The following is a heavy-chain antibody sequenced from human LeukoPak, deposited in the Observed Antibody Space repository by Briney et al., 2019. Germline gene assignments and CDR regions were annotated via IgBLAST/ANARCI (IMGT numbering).Heavy chain of an antibody. CDR3: TRGNSGSYYNQGFDY. CDR2: IRSKTYGCTT. J-gene: IGHJ4*02. CDR1: GFTFGDYS. D-gene: IGHD3-10*01. Sequence: PGGSLRLSCTASGFTFGDYSMTWVRQAPGKVLQWVGFIRSKTYGCTTEYAASVKGRFTISRDDSKSIAYLQMNSLKTEDTAVYYCTRGNSGSYYNQGFDYWGQGTPVTVSS. V-gene: IGHV3-49*04.